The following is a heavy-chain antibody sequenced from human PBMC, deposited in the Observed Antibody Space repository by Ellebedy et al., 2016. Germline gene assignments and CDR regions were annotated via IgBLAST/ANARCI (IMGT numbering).Heavy chain of an antibody. D-gene: IGHD4-17*01. CDR3: ARDDYGDYTLDY. J-gene: IGHJ4*02. V-gene: IGHV3-74*01. CDR2: MTRDWKAI. CDR1: GFTFTNYW. Sequence: GESLKISXVVSGFTFTNYWMHWLRQVPGKGLVWVARMTRDWKAINYADSVKGRFTISRDNAKNTLYLQMNSLRAEDTAVYYCARDDYGDYTLDYWGQGTLVTVSS.